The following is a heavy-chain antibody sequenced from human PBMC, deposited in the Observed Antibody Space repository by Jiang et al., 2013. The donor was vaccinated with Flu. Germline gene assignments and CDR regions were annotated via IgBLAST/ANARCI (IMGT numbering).Heavy chain of an antibody. Sequence: GPGLVKPSETLSLTCTVSGGSISSYYWSWIRQPPGKGLEWIGYIYYSGSTNYNPSLKSRVTISVDTSKNQFSLKLSSVTAADTAVYYCARLIGSGWDTNYFDYWGQGTLVTVSS. CDR2: IYYSGST. D-gene: IGHD3-22*01. CDR1: GGSISSYY. CDR3: ARLIGSGWDTNYFDY. V-gene: IGHV4-59*08. J-gene: IGHJ4*02.